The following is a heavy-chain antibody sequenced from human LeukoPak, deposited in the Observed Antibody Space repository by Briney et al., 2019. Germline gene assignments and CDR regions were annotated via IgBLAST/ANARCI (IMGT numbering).Heavy chain of an antibody. CDR2: TNPDGSIT. D-gene: IGHD3-10*01. Sequence: GGSLRLSCAVSGFTFSSYWMHWVRQAPGKGPVWVSLTNPDGSITGYADSVRGRFTISRDNAKNTVFLQMNSLRAEDTAVYYCAKDLLRGAADYWGQGALVTVSS. CDR1: GFTFSSYW. CDR3: AKDLLRGAADY. J-gene: IGHJ4*02. V-gene: IGHV3-74*01.